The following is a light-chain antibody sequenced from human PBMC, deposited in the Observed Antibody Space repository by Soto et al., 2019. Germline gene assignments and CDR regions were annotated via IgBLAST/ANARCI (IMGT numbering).Light chain of an antibody. J-gene: IGLJ1*01. CDR2: DVS. Sequence: QSVLTQPASVSGSPGQSITISCVGTSSYIGDYNYVSWYQQHPGKVPKVIIYDVSNRPSGVSYRFSATKSGNTASLTISGLQAEYEADYYCCSYTRSGTLIFGTWTKITV. V-gene: IGLV2-14*01. CDR3: CSYTRSGTLI. CDR1: SSYIGDYNY.